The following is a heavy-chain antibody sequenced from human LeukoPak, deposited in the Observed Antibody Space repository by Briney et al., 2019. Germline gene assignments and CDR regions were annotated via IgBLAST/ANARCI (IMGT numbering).Heavy chain of an antibody. Sequence: PGGSLRLSCAASGFTFSSYAMSWVRQAPGKGLEWVSGISGSGDNIYYADSVKGRFTISRDNSQSTLFLQMNSLRGEDTALYYCAKDRTYMSSSRFGPWGQGTLVAVSS. CDR1: GFTFSSYA. D-gene: IGHD6-6*01. CDR2: ISGSGDNI. CDR3: AKDRTYMSSSRFGP. V-gene: IGHV3-23*01. J-gene: IGHJ5*02.